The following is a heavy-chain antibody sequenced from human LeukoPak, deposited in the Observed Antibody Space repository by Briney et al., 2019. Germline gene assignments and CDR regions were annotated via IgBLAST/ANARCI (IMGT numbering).Heavy chain of an antibody. CDR1: GFTFSNYA. D-gene: IGHD3-22*01. Sequence: GGSLRPSCSASGFTFSNYAMHWVRQAPGKGLEYVSAISNNGGTTYYVDSVKGRFTISRDNSKNTLYLQMSSLRAEDTAVFYCVKGTESYCDSRSDYWGQGTLVTVSS. V-gene: IGHV3-64D*09. CDR3: VKGTESYCDSRSDY. CDR2: ISNNGGTT. J-gene: IGHJ4*02.